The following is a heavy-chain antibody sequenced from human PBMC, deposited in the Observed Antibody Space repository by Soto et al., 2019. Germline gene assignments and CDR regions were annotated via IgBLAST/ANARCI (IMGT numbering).Heavy chain of an antibody. CDR2: IYSSGTT. CDR1: GVSISSHY. J-gene: IGHJ3*02. CDR3: ARDSGFLDAFDI. D-gene: IGHD3-3*01. Sequence: SETLSLTCTVSGVSISSHYRSWIRQPPGQGLEWIGYIYSSGTTKYNPSLKSRVTISIDTSRNQFSLKVTSVTATDTAVYYCARDSGFLDAFDIWGQGTMVTVSS. V-gene: IGHV4-59*11.